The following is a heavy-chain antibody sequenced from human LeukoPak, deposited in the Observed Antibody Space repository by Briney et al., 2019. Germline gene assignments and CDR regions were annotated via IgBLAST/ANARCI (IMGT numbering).Heavy chain of an antibody. V-gene: IGHV3-7*01. CDR2: INQDGSQK. Sequence: GGSLRLSCAASGLTFSNYAMNWVRQTPGKGLEWVANINQDGSQKFYVDSVKGRFTISRDNANNSLYLQMNSLRAEDTAVYYCRCRWAYWGQGTLVTVSS. CDR3: RCRWAY. J-gene: IGHJ4*02. D-gene: IGHD4-23*01. CDR1: GLTFSNYA.